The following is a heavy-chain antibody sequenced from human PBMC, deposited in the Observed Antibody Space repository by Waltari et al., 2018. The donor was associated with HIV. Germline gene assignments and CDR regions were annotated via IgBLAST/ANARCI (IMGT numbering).Heavy chain of an antibody. CDR3: ARHCTSRKYYYDSSGYTPYYFDY. V-gene: IGHV4-39*01. J-gene: IGHJ4*02. CDR1: GGSISSSSYY. Sequence: QLQLQESGPGLVKPSETLSLTCTVSGGSISSSSYYWGWIRQPPGKGLEWIGSIYYSGLPSDNPSLKWRVTIPVDTSKNHFSLELSSVTAAETSVYYCARHCTSRKYYYDSSGYTPYYFDYWCQGTLVTVSS. D-gene: IGHD3-22*01. CDR2: IYYSGLP.